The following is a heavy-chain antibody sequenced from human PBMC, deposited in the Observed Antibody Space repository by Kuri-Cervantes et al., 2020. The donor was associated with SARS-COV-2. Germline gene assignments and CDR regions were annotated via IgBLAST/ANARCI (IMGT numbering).Heavy chain of an antibody. V-gene: IGHV3-21*01. D-gene: IGHD6-19*01. Sequence: GGSLRLSCAASGFTFSSYSMNWVRQAPGKGLEWVSSISSSSSYIYYADSVKGRFTISRDNYRNTLSLQMNGLTAEDTGIYYCVRVVPLAGSRGHFDSWGQGTSVTVSS. CDR1: GFTFSSYS. J-gene: IGHJ4*02. CDR2: ISSSSSYI. CDR3: VRVVPLAGSRGHFDS.